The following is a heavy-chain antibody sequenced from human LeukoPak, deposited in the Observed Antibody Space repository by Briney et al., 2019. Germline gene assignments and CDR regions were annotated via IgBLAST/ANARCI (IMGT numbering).Heavy chain of an antibody. CDR1: GGSISSGSYY. V-gene: IGHV4-61*02. CDR3: AREQGAPGYCTNGVCPFGIGHFQH. CDR2: IYTSGST. Sequence: PSETLSLTCTVSGGSISSGSYYWSWIRQPAGKGLEWIGRIYTSGSTNYNPSLKSRVTISVDTSKNQFSLKLSSVTAADTAVYYCAREQGAPGYCTNGVCPFGIGHFQHWGQGTLVTVSS. J-gene: IGHJ1*01. D-gene: IGHD2-8*01.